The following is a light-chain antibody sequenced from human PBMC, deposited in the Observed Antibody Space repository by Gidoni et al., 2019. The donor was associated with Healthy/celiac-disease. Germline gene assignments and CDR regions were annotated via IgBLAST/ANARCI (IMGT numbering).Light chain of an antibody. J-gene: IGKJ4*01. V-gene: IGKV2-28*01. CDR3: MQALQTPLLT. CDR2: LGS. CDR1: QSLLHSNGYNY. Sequence: DIVMTHSPLSLPVTPGEPASIPCRSSQSLLHSNGYNYLDWYLQKPGQSPQLLIYLGSNRASGVPDRFSGSGSGTDFTLKISRVEAEDVGVYDCMQALQTPLLTFGGGTKVEIK.